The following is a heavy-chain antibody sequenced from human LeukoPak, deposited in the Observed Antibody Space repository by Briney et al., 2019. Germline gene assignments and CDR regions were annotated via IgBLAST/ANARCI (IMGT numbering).Heavy chain of an antibody. CDR2: ISSSSSYI. CDR3: ARESYGDYVFDY. J-gene: IGHJ4*02. V-gene: IGHV3-21*01. Sequence: GGSLRLSCAASGFTFSSYSMNWVRQAPGKGLEWVSSISSSSSYIYYADSVKGRFTISRDNAKNSLYLQMNSLRAEDTAVYYCARESYGDYVFDYWGQGTLVAVSS. CDR1: GFTFSSYS. D-gene: IGHD4-17*01.